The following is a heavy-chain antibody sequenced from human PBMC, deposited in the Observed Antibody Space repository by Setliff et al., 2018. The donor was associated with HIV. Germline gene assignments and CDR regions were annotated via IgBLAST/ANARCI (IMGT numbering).Heavy chain of an antibody. CDR3: VKARVDGDYYYYYYMDV. J-gene: IGHJ6*03. V-gene: IGHV3-15*05. D-gene: IGHD4-17*01. Sequence: GGSLRLSCAASGFTFSNAWMSWVRQAPGKGLEWVGRIKSKTDGGTTDYAAPVKGRFTISRDNAKNTLYLQMNSLRAEDTAVYYCVKARVDGDYYYYYYMDVWGKGTTVTVSS. CDR2: IKSKTDGGTT. CDR1: GFTFSNAW.